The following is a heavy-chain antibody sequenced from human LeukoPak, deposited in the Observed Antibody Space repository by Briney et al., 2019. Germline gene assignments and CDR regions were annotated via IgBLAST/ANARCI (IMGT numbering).Heavy chain of an antibody. CDR3: AREERSGFCSSTSCYTPGWFDP. D-gene: IGHD2-2*02. J-gene: IGHJ5*02. CDR2: IIPIFGTA. V-gene: IGHV1-69*05. Sequence: SVKVSCKASGGTFSSYAISWVRQAPGQGLEWMGGIIPIFGTANYAQKFQGRVTITTDESTSTAYMELSSLRSEDTAVYYCAREERSGFCSSTSCYTPGWFDPWGQGTLVTVSS. CDR1: GGTFSSYA.